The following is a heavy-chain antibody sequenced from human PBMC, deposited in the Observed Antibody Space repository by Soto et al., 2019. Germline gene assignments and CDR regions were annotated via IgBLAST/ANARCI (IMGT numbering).Heavy chain of an antibody. J-gene: IGHJ5*02. CDR2: ISAYNGNT. Sequence: ASVKVSCKASGYTFTSYGISWVRQAPGQGLEWMGWISAYNGNTNYAQKLQGRVTMTTDTSTSTAYMELRSLRSDDTAVYYYARDRRLHLGELSSLRFDPWGQGTLVTVSS. D-gene: IGHD3-16*02. V-gene: IGHV1-18*01. CDR3: ARDRRLHLGELSSLRFDP. CDR1: GYTFTSYG.